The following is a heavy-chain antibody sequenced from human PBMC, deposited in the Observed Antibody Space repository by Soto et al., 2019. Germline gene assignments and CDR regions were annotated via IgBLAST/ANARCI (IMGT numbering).Heavy chain of an antibody. CDR2: INAGNGNT. CDR1: GYTFSTYA. V-gene: IGHV1-3*01. J-gene: IGHJ4*02. D-gene: IGHD5-12*01. Sequence: ASVKVSCKASGYTFSTYAMHWVRQAPGQRLEWMGWINAGNGNTKYSQKFQGRVTITRDTSASTAHMELSSLRFEDTAVYYCASRTYSGYDDPLDYWGQGTMGTVSS. CDR3: ASRTYSGYDDPLDY.